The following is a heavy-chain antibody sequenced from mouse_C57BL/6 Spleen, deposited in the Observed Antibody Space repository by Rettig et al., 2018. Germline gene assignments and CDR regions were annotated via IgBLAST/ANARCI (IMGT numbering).Heavy chain of an antibody. Sequence: GYTKYNQKFKDKATLTADKSSSTAYMQLSSLTYEDSAVYYCARDYDYWYFDVWGTGTTVTVSS. J-gene: IGHJ1*03. D-gene: IGHD2-4*01. V-gene: IGHV1-7*01. CDR2: GYT. CDR3: ARDYDYWYFDV.